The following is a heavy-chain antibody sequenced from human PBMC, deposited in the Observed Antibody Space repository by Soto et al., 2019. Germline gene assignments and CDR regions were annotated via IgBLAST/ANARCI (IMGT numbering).Heavy chain of an antibody. J-gene: IGHJ4*02. D-gene: IGHD3-22*01. CDR2: INPIFGTA. CDR1: GGTFSSYA. CDR3: ARGATYYYDSSGYYTLGY. V-gene: IGHV1-69*01. Sequence: QVQLVQSGAEVKKPGSSVKVSCKASGGTFSSYAISWVRQAPGQGLEWMGGINPIFGTANYAQKFQGRVTITADESTSTAYMELSSLRSEDTAVYYCARGATYYYDSSGYYTLGYWGQGTLVTVSS.